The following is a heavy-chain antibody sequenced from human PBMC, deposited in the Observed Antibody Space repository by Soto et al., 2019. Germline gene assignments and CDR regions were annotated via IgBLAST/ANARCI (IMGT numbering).Heavy chain of an antibody. Sequence: EVQLVESGGGLVQPGGSLRLSCAASGFTFSSYCMSWFRQAPGKGLEWVANIKQDGSEKYYVDSVKGRFTISRDNAKNSLYLQMNSLRAEDTAVYYCAREPNWNDVWAFDIWGQGTMVTVSS. V-gene: IGHV3-7*01. J-gene: IGHJ3*02. CDR1: GFTFSSYC. CDR3: AREPNWNDVWAFDI. CDR2: IKQDGSEK. D-gene: IGHD1-1*01.